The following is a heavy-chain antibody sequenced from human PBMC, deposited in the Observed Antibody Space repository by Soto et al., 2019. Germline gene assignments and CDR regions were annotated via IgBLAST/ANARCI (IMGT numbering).Heavy chain of an antibody. CDR2: ISSSSSYI. Sequence: GGSLRLSCAASGFTFSSYSMNWVRQAPGKGLEWVSSISSSSSYIYYADSVKGRFTISRDNAKNSLYLQMNSLRAEDTAVYYCARDNIVVVTAENWFDPWGQGTLVTVSS. J-gene: IGHJ5*02. D-gene: IGHD2-21*02. CDR3: ARDNIVVVTAENWFDP. V-gene: IGHV3-21*01. CDR1: GFTFSSYS.